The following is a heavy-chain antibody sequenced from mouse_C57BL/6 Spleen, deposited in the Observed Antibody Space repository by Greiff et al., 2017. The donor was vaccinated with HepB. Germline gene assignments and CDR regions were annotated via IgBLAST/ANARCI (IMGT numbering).Heavy chain of an antibody. CDR1: GFSFTSYA. D-gene: IGHD1-1*01. J-gene: IGHJ4*01. Sequence: VQLQQSGPGLVAPSQSLSITCTVSGFSFTSYAISWVRQPPGKGLEWLGVIRTGGGTNYNSALKSRLSISKDNSKSQVFLKMNSLQTDDTARYSCASNYVNAMDYWGQGTSVTVSS. V-gene: IGHV2-9-1*01. CDR3: ASNYVNAMDY. CDR2: IRTGGGT.